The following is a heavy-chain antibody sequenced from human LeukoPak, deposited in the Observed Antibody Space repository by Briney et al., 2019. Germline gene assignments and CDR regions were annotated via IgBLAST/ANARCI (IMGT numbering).Heavy chain of an antibody. V-gene: IGHV3-7*01. CDR3: VRDSAGNRQFWFY. CDR1: GFSFSSYL. Sequence: PGGSLRLSCAASGFSFSSYLMSWVRQAPGKGLEWVATIKQDGSEKYYVDSVKGRFTISRDSAKSSLYLQMNSLRVEDTGVYYCVRDSAGNRQFWFYWGQGTLVTVSS. D-gene: IGHD5-18*01. CDR2: IKQDGSEK. J-gene: IGHJ4*02.